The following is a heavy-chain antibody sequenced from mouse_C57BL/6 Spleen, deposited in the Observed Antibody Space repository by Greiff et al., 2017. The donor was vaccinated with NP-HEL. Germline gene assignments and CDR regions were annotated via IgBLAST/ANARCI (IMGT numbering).Heavy chain of an antibody. D-gene: IGHD2-4*01. V-gene: IGHV1-66*01. J-gene: IGHJ1*03. CDR3: ASGGLPSYWYFDV. CDR1: GYSFTSYY. Sequence: VQLQESGPELVKPGASVKISCKASGYSFTSYYIHWVKQRPGQGLEWIGWIYPGSGNTKYNEKFKGKATLTADTSSSTASMQLSSLTSEDSAVYYCASGGLPSYWYFDVWGTGTTVTVSS. CDR2: IYPGSGNT.